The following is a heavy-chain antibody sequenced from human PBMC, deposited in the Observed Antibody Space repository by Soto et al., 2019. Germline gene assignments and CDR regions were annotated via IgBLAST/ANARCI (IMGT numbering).Heavy chain of an antibody. V-gene: IGHV1-69*13. J-gene: IGHJ5*02. CDR2: IIPIFGTA. CDR3: ARRWLQFRGGWFDP. CDR1: GGTFSSYA. Sequence: GASVKVSCKASGGTFSSYAISWVRQAPGQGLEWMGGIIPIFGTANYAQKFQGRVTITADESTSTAYMELSSLRSEDTAVYYCARRWLQFRGGWFDPWAREPWSPSPQ. D-gene: IGHD5-12*01.